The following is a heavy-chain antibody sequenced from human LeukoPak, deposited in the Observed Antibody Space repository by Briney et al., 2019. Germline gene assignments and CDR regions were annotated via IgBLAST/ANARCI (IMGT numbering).Heavy chain of an antibody. CDR1: GFSFSTYD. CDR2: IDTSGRRI. D-gene: IGHD3-22*01. Sequence: SGGSLRLSCAASGFSFSTYDMNWVRQAPGKGLEWVSYIDTSGRRIYYADSVKGRLTISRDNARNSLSVQMNSLRAEDTAVYYCVRGTLDYDYSGYAFDIWGLGTMVTVSS. J-gene: IGHJ3*02. V-gene: IGHV3-48*03. CDR3: VRGTLDYDYSGYAFDI.